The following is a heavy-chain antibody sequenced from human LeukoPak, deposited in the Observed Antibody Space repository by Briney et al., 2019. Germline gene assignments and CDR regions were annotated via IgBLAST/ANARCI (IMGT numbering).Heavy chain of an antibody. Sequence: ASVKVSCKASGYTFTGYYMHWVRQAPGQGLEWMGWINPNSGGTNYAQKFQGWVTMTRDTSISTAYMELSRLRSDDTAVYYCARDHCSSTSCYRGFDPWGQGTLVTVSS. J-gene: IGHJ5*02. D-gene: IGHD2-2*01. CDR3: ARDHCSSTSCYRGFDP. CDR1: GYTFTGYY. CDR2: INPNSGGT. V-gene: IGHV1-2*04.